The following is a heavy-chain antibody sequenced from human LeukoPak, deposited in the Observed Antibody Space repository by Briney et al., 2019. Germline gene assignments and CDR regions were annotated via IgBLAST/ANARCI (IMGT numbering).Heavy chain of an antibody. J-gene: IGHJ4*02. CDR2: ISYDGSNK. CDR3: ASVVVPDNHFDY. CDR1: GFTFSSYA. V-gene: IGHV3-30-3*01. D-gene: IGHD2-2*01. Sequence: GGSLRLSCAASGFTFSSYAMHWVRQAPGKGLEWVAVISYDGSNKYYADSVKGRFTISRDNSKNTLYLQMNSLRAGDTAVYYCASVVVPDNHFDYWGQGTLVTVSS.